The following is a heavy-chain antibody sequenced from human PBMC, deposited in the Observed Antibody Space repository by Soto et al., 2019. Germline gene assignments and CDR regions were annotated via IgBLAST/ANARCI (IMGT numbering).Heavy chain of an antibody. CDR3: ARGLYGSSWYDLGY. D-gene: IGHD6-13*01. V-gene: IGHV1-18*01. J-gene: IGHJ4*02. CDR2: ISAYNGNT. Sequence: QVQLVQSGAEVKKPGASVKVSCKASGYTFTSYGISWVRQAPGQGLEWMGWISAYNGNTNYAQKLQGRVTMTTDTYASTAYMELRSLRSDYTAVYYCARGLYGSSWYDLGYWGQGTLVTVSS. CDR1: GYTFTSYG.